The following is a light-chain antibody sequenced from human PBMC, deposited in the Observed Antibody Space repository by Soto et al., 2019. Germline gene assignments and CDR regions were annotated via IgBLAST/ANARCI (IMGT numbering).Light chain of an antibody. V-gene: IGKV1-39*01. CDR2: AAS. J-gene: IGKJ2*01. Sequence: DIQMTQSPSSLSASVGDRVTITCRASQSITTYLHWYQKKPGKAPKLLIYAASSLQSGVPSRFSGSGSGTDFTLTISSLQPEDFATYYCQQYNAYPYTFGQGTKLEIK. CDR1: QSITTY. CDR3: QQYNAYPYT.